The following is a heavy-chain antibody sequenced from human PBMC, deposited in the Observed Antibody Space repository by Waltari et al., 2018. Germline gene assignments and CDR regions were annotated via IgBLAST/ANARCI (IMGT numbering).Heavy chain of an antibody. Sequence: EVQLMESGGGLIQPGGSLRISCADSGFTVSNNYITWVRQAPGKGLEWVSVIYSGGGTYYADSVRGRFTISRDKVKNTVYLQMNSLRAEDTAVYYCGNIGAFDIWGQGTMVTVSS. J-gene: IGHJ3*02. CDR1: GFTVSNNY. CDR3: GNIGAFDI. D-gene: IGHD5-12*01. CDR2: IYSGGGT. V-gene: IGHV3-53*01.